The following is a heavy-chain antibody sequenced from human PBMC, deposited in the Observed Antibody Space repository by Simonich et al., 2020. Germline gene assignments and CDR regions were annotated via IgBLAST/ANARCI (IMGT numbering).Heavy chain of an antibody. D-gene: IGHD6-13*01. V-gene: IGHV4-39*01. CDR1: GGSISSSSYY. CDR3: ATLYSSSWYY. Sequence: QLQLQESGPGLVKPSETLSLTCTVSGGSISSSSYYWGWIRQPPGKGLEWIGSIYYSGSPYYHPSLKSRVTISVDTSKNQFSLKLSSVTAADTAVYYCATLYSSSWYYWGQGTLVTVSS. J-gene: IGHJ4*02. CDR2: IYYSGSP.